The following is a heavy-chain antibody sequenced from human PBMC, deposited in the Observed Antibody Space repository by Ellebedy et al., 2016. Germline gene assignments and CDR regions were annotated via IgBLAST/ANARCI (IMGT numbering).Heavy chain of an antibody. D-gene: IGHD6-13*01. Sequence: SETLSLTXAVYGGSFSGYYWSWIRQPPGKGLEWIGRIYTSGSTNYNLSLKSRVTMSVDTSKNQFSLKLSSVTAADTAVYYRARDLGSNWFFDLWGQGTLVTVSS. CDR3: ARDLGSNWFFDL. V-gene: IGHV4-4*07. CDR2: IYTSGST. J-gene: IGHJ4*02. CDR1: GGSFSGYY.